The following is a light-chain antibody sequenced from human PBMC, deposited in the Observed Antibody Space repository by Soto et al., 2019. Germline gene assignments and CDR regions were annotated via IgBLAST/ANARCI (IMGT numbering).Light chain of an antibody. CDR3: QQYNSYSGT. J-gene: IGKJ1*01. Sequence: DIQMTQSPSTLSVSVGDRVTITCRASQSISSWLAWYQQKPGKAPKLLIYKASSLESGVPSRFSGSGSGTDFTLSISSLQPDDFATYYCQQYNSYSGTFGQGTKVDIK. CDR2: KAS. CDR1: QSISSW. V-gene: IGKV1-5*03.